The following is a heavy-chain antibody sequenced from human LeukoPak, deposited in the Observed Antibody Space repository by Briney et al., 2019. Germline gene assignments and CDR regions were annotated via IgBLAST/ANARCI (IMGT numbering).Heavy chain of an antibody. J-gene: IGHJ4*02. CDR2: ISWNSGSI. CDR1: GFTFDDYA. D-gene: IGHD3-9*01. CDR3: ARDILTGYYND. Sequence: QPGRSLRLSCAASGFTFDDYAMHWVRQAPGKGLEWVSGISWNSGSIGYADSVKGRFTISRDNAKNSLYLQMNSLRAEDTAVYYCARDILTGYYNDWGQGTLVTVSS. V-gene: IGHV3-9*01.